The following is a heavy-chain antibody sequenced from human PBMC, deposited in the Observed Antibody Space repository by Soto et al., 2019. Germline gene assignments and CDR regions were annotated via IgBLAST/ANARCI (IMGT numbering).Heavy chain of an antibody. CDR3: TTSGYSYYYYGMDV. V-gene: IGHV3-15*01. Sequence: EVQLVESGGGLVKPGGSLRLSCAASGFTFSNAWMSWVHQAPGKGLEWVGRIKSKTDGGTTDYAAPVKGRFTISRDDSKNTLSLQMNSLKTEDTAVYYCTTSGYSYYYYGMDVWGQGTTVTVSS. D-gene: IGHD3-22*01. J-gene: IGHJ6*02. CDR1: GFTFSNAW. CDR2: IKSKTDGGTT.